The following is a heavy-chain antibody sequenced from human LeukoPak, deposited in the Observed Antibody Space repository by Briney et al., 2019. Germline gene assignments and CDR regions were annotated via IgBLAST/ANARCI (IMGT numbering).Heavy chain of an antibody. D-gene: IGHD6-13*01. V-gene: IGHV1-46*01. CDR2: INPSDGST. CDR3: ARDKYSRSWLFDY. Sequence: ASVKVSCKASGYTFTNYYLHWVRQAPGQGLEWRGIINPSDGSTSYAQKFQGRVTMTRDTSTSTVYMELSSLRSEDTAVYYCARDKYSRSWLFDYWGQGTLVTVSS. J-gene: IGHJ4*02. CDR1: GYTFTNYY.